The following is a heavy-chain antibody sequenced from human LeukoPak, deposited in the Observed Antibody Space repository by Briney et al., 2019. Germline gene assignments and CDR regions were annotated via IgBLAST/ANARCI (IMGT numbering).Heavy chain of an antibody. D-gene: IGHD3-22*01. Sequence: PGGSLRLSCAASGFTFSSYGMHWVRQAPGKGLEWVSFIRYDGSNKYYADSVKGRFTISRDNSKNTLYLQMNSLRAEDTAVYYCAKDPSGYYYDSSGYTFDYWGQGTLVTVSS. CDR1: GFTFSSYG. CDR3: AKDPSGYYYDSSGYTFDY. J-gene: IGHJ4*02. CDR2: IRYDGSNK. V-gene: IGHV3-30*02.